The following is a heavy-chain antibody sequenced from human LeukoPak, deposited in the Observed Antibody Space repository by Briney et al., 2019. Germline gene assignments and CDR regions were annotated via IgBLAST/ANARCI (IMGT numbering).Heavy chain of an antibody. J-gene: IGHJ4*02. D-gene: IGHD1-26*01. V-gene: IGHV3-23*01. CDR3: AKDRVGATRRDY. CDR2: ISGSGGST. CDR1: GFTFSSYA. Sequence: GGSLRLSCAASGFTFSSYAMGWVRQAPGKGLEWVSAISGSGGSTYYADSVKGRFTISRDNSKNTLYLQMNGLRAEDTAVYYCAKDRVGATRRDYWGQGTLVTVSS.